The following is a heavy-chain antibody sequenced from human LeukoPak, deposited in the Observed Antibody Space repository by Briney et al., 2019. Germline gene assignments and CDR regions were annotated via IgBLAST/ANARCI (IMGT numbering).Heavy chain of an antibody. D-gene: IGHD2-2*01. CDR3: ARASTGCSSTSCYLYYYYYYYYMDV. Sequence: SETLSLTCAVSGGSISSYYWSWIRQPPGKGLEWIGYIYYSGSTNYNPSLKSRVTISVDTSKNQFSLKLSSVTAADTAVYYCARASTGCSSTSCYLYYYYYYYYMDVWGKGTTVTVSS. CDR1: GGSISSYY. CDR2: IYYSGST. J-gene: IGHJ6*03. V-gene: IGHV4-59*08.